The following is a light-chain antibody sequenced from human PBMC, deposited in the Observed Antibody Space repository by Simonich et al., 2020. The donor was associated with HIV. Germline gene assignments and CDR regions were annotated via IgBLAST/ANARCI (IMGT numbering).Light chain of an antibody. Sequence: QSALTQPPSASGSPGQSVTISCTGTSSDVGGYNYVSWYQQHPGKAPKPMIYEVSKRPSGVPDHFSCSKSGNTASLTVSGLQAEDEADYYCSSYVGSNNWVFGGGTKLTVL. CDR1: SSDVGGYNY. CDR3: SSYVGSNNWV. CDR2: EVS. J-gene: IGLJ3*02. V-gene: IGLV2-8*01.